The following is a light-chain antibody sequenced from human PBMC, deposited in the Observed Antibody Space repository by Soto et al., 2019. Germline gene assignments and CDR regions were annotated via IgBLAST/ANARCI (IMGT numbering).Light chain of an antibody. CDR3: QQYGSSPRT. CDR2: GAS. J-gene: IGKJ1*01. CDR1: QSVSSNY. V-gene: IGKV3-20*01. Sequence: EIVLTQSPGTLSLSPGERATLSCRASQSVSSNYLAWYQQKPGQAPRLLIYGASSRATGIPDKFSGSGSGTDFTLTISRLEPEDVAVSYCQQYGSSPRTFGQGTKVEIE.